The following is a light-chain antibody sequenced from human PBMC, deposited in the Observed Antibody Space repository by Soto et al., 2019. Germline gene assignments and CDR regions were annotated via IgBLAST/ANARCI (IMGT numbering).Light chain of an antibody. CDR1: QSISTY. V-gene: IGKV1-27*01. CDR3: QKYNSALTWT. CDR2: AAS. J-gene: IGKJ1*01. Sequence: DIQMTQSPSSLSASVGDRVTITCRASQSISTYLNWYQQKPGKVPKLLIYAASTLQSGVPSRFSGSVSGTDFTLTISSLQPEDVATYYCQKYNSALTWTFGQGTKVDIK.